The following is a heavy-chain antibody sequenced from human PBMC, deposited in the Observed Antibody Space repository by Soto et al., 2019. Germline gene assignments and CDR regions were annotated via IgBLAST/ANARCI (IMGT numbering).Heavy chain of an antibody. CDR1: GFTFTSHA. J-gene: IGHJ4*02. CDR2: ISGGGGNT. V-gene: IGHV3-23*01. Sequence: GGSLRLSCAASGFTFTSHAMSWVRQAPGKGLEWVSAISGGGGNTYYLDSVKGRFTVSRDNSKNMLYLQMDSLRAEDSAVYYSAKEMGWGAGTSPDFDYWGQGTLVTVSS. D-gene: IGHD3-10*01. CDR3: AKEMGWGAGTSPDFDY.